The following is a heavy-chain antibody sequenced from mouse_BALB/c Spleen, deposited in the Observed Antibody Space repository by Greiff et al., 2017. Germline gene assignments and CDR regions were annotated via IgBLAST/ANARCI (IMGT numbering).Heavy chain of an antibody. Sequence: QVQLQQSGAELVKPGASVKLSCKASGYTFTSYYMYWVKQRPGQGLEWIGEINPSNGGTNFNEKFKSKATLTVDKSSSTAYMQLSSLTSEDSAVYYCTRSGYDGPYFDYWGQGTTLTVSS. CDR2: INPSNGGT. CDR1: GYTFTSYY. D-gene: IGHD2-2*01. CDR3: TRSGYDGPYFDY. J-gene: IGHJ2*01. V-gene: IGHV1S81*02.